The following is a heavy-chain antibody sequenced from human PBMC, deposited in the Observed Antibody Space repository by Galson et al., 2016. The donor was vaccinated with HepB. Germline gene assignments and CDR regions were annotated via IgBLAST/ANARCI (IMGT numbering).Heavy chain of an antibody. Sequence: SCKASGYTFSNFGLSWLRQAPGEGLEWMGWISVSRGNTNYAQKFQGRVTMTTDTSTSTAYMELRSLRSDDTAVYFCARDSPDDYNGYFCFGYWGQGTLVTVSS. CDR1: GYTFSNFG. V-gene: IGHV1-18*04. D-gene: IGHD3-22*01. CDR2: ISVSRGNT. J-gene: IGHJ4*02. CDR3: ARDSPDDYNGYFCFGY.